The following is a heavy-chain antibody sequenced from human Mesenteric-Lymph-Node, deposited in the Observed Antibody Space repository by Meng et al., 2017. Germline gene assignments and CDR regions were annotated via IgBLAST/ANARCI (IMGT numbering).Heavy chain of an antibody. Sequence: QVQESGLGLVTPSQTLSLTCTFSGGSMSSGDYFWNWIRQPPGKGLEWIGEINHSGSTNYNPSLKSRVTISVDTSKNQFSLKLSSVSAADTAVYYCVRDTRRGGGWFDPWGQGTLVTVSS. J-gene: IGHJ5*02. CDR1: GGSMSSGDYF. V-gene: IGHV4-30-4*01. CDR3: VRDTRRGGGWFDP. CDR2: INHSGST. D-gene: IGHD3-10*01.